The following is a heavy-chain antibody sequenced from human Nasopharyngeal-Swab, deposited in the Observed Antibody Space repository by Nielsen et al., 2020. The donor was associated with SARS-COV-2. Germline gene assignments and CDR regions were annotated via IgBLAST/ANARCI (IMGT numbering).Heavy chain of an antibody. V-gene: IGHV3-74*01. CDR1: GFTFSSNW. J-gene: IGHJ6*02. CDR2: INSDGSST. Sequence: GGSLRLSCAASGFTFSSNWMHWVRQAPGKGLVWVSRINSDGSSTNYADSVKGRFTISRDNAKNTLYLQMNSLRPEDTALYYCAKDMGNYYGSTRMDVWGQGTTVTVSS. CDR3: AKDMGNYYGSTRMDV. D-gene: IGHD3-10*01.